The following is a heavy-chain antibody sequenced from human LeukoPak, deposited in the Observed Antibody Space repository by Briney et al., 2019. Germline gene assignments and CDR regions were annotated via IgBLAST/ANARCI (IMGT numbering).Heavy chain of an antibody. CDR2: TRFNGN. D-gene: IGHD7-27*01. J-gene: IGHJ4*02. CDR1: GFTFSNYA. CDR3: ARENWDFDF. V-gene: IGHV3-30*02. Sequence: PGGSLRLSCAASGFTFSNYAIHWVRQAPGKGLEWVASTRFNGNFYADYVKGRFTISRDNSKSTVSLQMDTLRTEDTALYYCARENWDFDFWGQGTLVTVSS.